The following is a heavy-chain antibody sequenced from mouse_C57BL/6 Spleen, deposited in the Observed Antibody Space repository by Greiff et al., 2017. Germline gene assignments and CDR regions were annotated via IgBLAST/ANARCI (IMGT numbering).Heavy chain of an antibody. J-gene: IGHJ1*03. CDR1: GYSITSGYY. D-gene: IGHD1-1*01. CDR3: ASAITDGSSHWYLDV. Sequence: EVKLMESGPGLVKPSQSLSLTCSVTGYSITSGYYWNWIRQFPGNKLEWMGYISYDGSNNYNPSLKHRISITRATSKNQFFLKLNSVTTEDTATYYCASAITDGSSHWYLDVWGTGTTVTVSS. CDR2: ISYDGSN. V-gene: IGHV3-6*01.